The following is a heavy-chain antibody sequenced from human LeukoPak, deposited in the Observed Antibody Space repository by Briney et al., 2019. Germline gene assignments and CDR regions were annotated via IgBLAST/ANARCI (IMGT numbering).Heavy chain of an antibody. J-gene: IGHJ4*02. Sequence: PGGSLRLSCAASGFIFSNDAMHWVRQAPGKGLEWVAFIWFDGSNKHYADSVKGRFTISRDNPEDTLYLQMNSLRAEDTAVYYCVRDPSGPGFAFDSWGQGALVTVSS. CDR1: GFIFSNDA. V-gene: IGHV3-33*01. CDR3: VRDPSGPGFAFDS. D-gene: IGHD1-1*01. CDR2: IWFDGSNK.